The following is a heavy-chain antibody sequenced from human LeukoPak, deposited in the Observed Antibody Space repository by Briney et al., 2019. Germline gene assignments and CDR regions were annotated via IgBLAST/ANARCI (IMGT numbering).Heavy chain of an antibody. V-gene: IGHV3-9*01. Sequence: GGSLRLSCAASGFTFSSYEMNWVRQAPGKGLEWVSGISWNSGSIGYADSVKGRFTISRDNAKNSVYLQMSSLRVEDTAVYYCAREHGSAWPIDFDYWGQGTLVTVSS. J-gene: IGHJ4*02. D-gene: IGHD6-19*01. CDR1: GFTFSSYE. CDR3: AREHGSAWPIDFDY. CDR2: ISWNSGSI.